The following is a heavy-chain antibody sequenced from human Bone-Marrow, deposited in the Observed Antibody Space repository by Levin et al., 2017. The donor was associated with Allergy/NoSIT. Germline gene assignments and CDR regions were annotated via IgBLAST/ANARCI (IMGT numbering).Heavy chain of an antibody. CDR2: ISGSGGST. Sequence: TGGSLRLSCAASGFTFSSYAMSWVRQAPGKGLEWVSAISGSGGSTYYADSVKGRFTISRDNSKNTLYLQMNSLRAEDTAVYYCASPLKPEYSSGSWAFDIWGQGTMVTVSS. V-gene: IGHV3-23*01. CDR3: ASPLKPEYSSGSWAFDI. CDR1: GFTFSSYA. D-gene: IGHD6-19*01. J-gene: IGHJ3*02.